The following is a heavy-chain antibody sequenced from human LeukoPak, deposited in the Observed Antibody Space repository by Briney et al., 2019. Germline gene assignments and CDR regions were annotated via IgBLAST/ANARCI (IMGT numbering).Heavy chain of an antibody. CDR1: GGSISSDTW. Sequence: PSGTLSLTCAVSGGSISSDTWWSWLRPPPGKGLEWIGEIYHSGSTNYNPSLKSRVTISVDKSRNQFSLRLTSVTAADTAVYYCARNPGSDYPEWWGQGTLVTVSS. D-gene: IGHD2-21*02. V-gene: IGHV4-4*02. CDR2: IYHSGST. CDR3: ARNPGSDYPEW. J-gene: IGHJ4*02.